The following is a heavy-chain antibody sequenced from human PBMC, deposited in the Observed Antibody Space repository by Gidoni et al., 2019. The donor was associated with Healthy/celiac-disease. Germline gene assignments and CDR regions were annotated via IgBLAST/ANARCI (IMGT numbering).Heavy chain of an antibody. V-gene: IGHV3-21*01. Sequence: EVRLVKLGGGLAKPGGSLSTPCAAAGFPFSSYSMNWVRQAPGKGLEWVSSISSSSSYIYYADSVKGRFTISRDNAKNSLYLQMNSLRAEDTAVYYCAREGRGGRAFDIWGQGTMVTVSS. J-gene: IGHJ3*02. CDR2: ISSSSSYI. CDR3: AREGRGGRAFDI. CDR1: GFPFSSYS. D-gene: IGHD3-10*01.